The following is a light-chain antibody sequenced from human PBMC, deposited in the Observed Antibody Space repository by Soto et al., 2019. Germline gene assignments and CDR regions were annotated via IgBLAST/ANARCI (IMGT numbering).Light chain of an antibody. Sequence: QSALTQPASVSGSPGQSITISCTGTSSDVGSYNLVSWFQQHPGKAPKLIIDEDNKRGSGVANRFSGSKSGNTASMTISGLRAEDEADYYCCSYAGSVVFGEGTKLTVL. V-gene: IGLV2-23*01. J-gene: IGLJ2*01. CDR3: CSYAGSVV. CDR2: EDN. CDR1: SSDVGSYNL.